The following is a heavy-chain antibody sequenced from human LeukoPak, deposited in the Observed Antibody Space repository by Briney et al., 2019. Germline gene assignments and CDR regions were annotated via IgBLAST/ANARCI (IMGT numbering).Heavy chain of an antibody. CDR1: GFTFSNHA. CDR2: IGTSSSPI. J-gene: IGHJ4*02. D-gene: IGHD3-3*01. CDR3: AREVLGDFDY. Sequence: GGSLRLSCAASGFTFSNHAMNWVRQAPGKGLEWVSYIGTSSSPIYYADSVEGRFTISRDNAKNSLYLQMNSLRAEDTAVYYCAREVLGDFDYWGQGTLVTVSS. V-gene: IGHV3-48*01.